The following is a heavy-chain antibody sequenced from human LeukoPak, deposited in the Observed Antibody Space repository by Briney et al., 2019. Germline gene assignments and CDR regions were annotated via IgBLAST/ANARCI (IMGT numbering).Heavy chain of an antibody. V-gene: IGHV1-69*05. CDR1: GGTFSSYA. D-gene: IGHD3-3*01. J-gene: IGHJ5*02. CDR3: ARDNQIRNDFWSGYSDWFDP. CDR2: IIPIFGTA. Sequence: ASVKVSCKAPGGTFSSYAISWVRQAPGQGLERMGGIIPIFGTANYAQKFQGRVTITTDESTSTAYMELSSLRSEDTAVYYRARDNQIRNDFWSGYSDWFDPWGQGTLVTVSS.